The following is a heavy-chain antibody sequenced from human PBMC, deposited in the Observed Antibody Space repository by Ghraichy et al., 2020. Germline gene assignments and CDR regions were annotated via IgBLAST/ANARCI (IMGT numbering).Heavy chain of an antibody. CDR2: ISYDGSNK. CDR3: AKVRYGGNPSVRSYYYYGMDV. V-gene: IGHV3-30*18. D-gene: IGHD4-23*01. Sequence: GGSLRLSCAASGFTFSSYGMHWVRQAPGKGLEWVAVISYDGSNKYYADSVNGRFTISRDNSKNTLYLQMNSLRAEDTAVYYCAKVRYGGNPSVRSYYYYGMDVWGQGTTVTVSS. J-gene: IGHJ6*02. CDR1: GFTFSSYG.